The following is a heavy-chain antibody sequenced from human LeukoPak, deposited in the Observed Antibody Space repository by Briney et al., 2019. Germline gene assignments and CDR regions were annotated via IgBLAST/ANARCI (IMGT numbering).Heavy chain of an antibody. D-gene: IGHD1-26*01. CDR2: INPSGGST. Sequence: ASVNVSCKASGYTFTSYYMHWVRQAPGQGLEWMGIINPSGGSTSYAQKFQGRVTMTRDTSTSTVYMELSSLRSEDTAVYYCAHTLVGATDPFDYWGQGTLVTVSS. V-gene: IGHV1-46*01. J-gene: IGHJ4*02. CDR1: GYTFTSYY. CDR3: AHTLVGATDPFDY.